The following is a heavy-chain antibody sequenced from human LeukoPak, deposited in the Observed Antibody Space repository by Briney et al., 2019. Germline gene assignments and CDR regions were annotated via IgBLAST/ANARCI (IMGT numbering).Heavy chain of an antibody. V-gene: IGHV3-30*04. CDR3: ASISDFDY. J-gene: IGHJ4*02. CDR1: GFTFSSYA. Sequence: PGGSLRLSCAASGFTFSSYAMHWVRQAPGKGLEWVAVISYDGSNKYYADSVKGRFTISRDNSKNTLYLQMNSLRAEDTAVYYCASISDFDYWGQGTLVTVSS. CDR2: ISYDGSNK.